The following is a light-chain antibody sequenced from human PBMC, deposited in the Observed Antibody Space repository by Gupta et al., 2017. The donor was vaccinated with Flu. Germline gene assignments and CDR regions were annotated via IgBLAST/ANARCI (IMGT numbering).Light chain of an antibody. CDR2: AAS. Sequence: GDRVTITWRASQAISSYLAWYQQKPGKAPRLLIYAASNLQSGVPSRFSGSGSGTDFTLTISSLQAEDFATYYCQQYYRYPSTFGPGTKVDTK. J-gene: IGKJ3*01. CDR3: QQYYRYPST. CDR1: QAISSY. V-gene: IGKV1-8*01.